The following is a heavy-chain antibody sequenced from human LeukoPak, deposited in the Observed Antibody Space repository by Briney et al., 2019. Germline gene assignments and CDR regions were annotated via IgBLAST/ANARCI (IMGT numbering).Heavy chain of an antibody. CDR2: INHSGST. D-gene: IGHD6-13*01. J-gene: IGHJ4*02. CDR1: GGSFSGYY. CDR3: ARGRQNRFFVCIAAAGTVIDY. V-gene: IGHV4-34*01. Sequence: KSSETLSLTCAVYGGSFSGYYWSWIRQPPGKGLEWIGEINHSGSTNYNPSLKSRVTISVDTSKNQFALKLSSVTAVDTAVYYCARGRQNRFFVCIAAAGTVIDYWGQGTLVTVSS.